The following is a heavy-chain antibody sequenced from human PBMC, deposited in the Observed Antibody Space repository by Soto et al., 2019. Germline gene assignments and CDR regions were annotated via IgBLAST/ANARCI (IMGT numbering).Heavy chain of an antibody. J-gene: IGHJ4*02. CDR3: ARHPKGDNWNVLIDY. Sequence: SETLSLTCTVSGGSISSSSYYWGWIRQPPGKGLEWIGSIYYSGSTYYNPSLKSRVTISVDTSKNQFSLKLSSVTAADTAVYYCARHPKGDNWNVLIDYWGQGTLVTVSS. CDR1: GGSISSSSYY. D-gene: IGHD1-1*01. CDR2: IYYSGST. V-gene: IGHV4-39*01.